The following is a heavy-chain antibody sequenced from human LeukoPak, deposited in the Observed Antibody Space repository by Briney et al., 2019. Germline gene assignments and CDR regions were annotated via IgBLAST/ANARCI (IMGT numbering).Heavy chain of an antibody. CDR3: ERETGIEGGIDY. V-gene: IGHV3-30-3*01. D-gene: IGHD3-10*01. CDR1: GFTFSSYA. Sequence: PGGSLRLSCAASGFTFSSYAMHWVRQAPGKGLEWVAVISYDGSNKYYADSVKGRFTISRDNSKNTLYLQMNSLRAEDTAVYYCERETGIEGGIDYWGQGTLVTVSS. CDR2: ISYDGSNK. J-gene: IGHJ4*02.